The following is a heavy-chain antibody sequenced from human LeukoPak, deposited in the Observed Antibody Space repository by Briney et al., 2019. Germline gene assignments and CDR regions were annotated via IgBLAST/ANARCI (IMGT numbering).Heavy chain of an antibody. J-gene: IGHJ5*02. D-gene: IGHD3-22*01. V-gene: IGHV3-30*04. Sequence: GGSLRLSCAASGFTFSSYAMHWVRQAPGKGLEWVAVISYDGSSKYYADSVKGRFTISRDNSKNTLYLQMNSLRAEDTAVYYCARDYYYYDSSGYFDPWGQGTLVTVSS. CDR1: GFTFSSYA. CDR2: ISYDGSSK. CDR3: ARDYYYYDSSGYFDP.